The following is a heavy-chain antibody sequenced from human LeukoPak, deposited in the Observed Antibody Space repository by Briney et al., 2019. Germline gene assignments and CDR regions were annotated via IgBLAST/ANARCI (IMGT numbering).Heavy chain of an antibody. CDR3: AGPLYDSSGY. D-gene: IGHD3-22*01. J-gene: IGHJ4*02. CDR2: INTSSGYI. CDR1: GFSFSSYS. V-gene: IGHV3-21*01. Sequence: KSGGSLSLSCAASGFSFSSYSMNWVRQAPGKGLEWVSSINTSSGYIYYADSVKGRFTISRVNAKNSLYLQMNSLRAEDTAVYYGAGPLYDSSGYRGQGTLVTVSS.